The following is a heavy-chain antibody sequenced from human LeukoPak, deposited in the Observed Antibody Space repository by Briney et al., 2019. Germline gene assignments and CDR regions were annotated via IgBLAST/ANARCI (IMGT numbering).Heavy chain of an antibody. J-gene: IGHJ4*02. D-gene: IGHD6-19*01. CDR3: ARDPTNTSGRYAYFDF. Sequence: ASVKDSRQASGYTFNHHGISWVGPAPGQGGDWMGWVSCFNGDTHYAQKFQGRVTMTRDTSTTTAYMELRSLRSDDTALYYCARDPTNTSGRYAYFDFWGQGTLVTVSS. CDR1: GYTFNHHG. V-gene: IGHV1-18*01. CDR2: VSCFNGDT.